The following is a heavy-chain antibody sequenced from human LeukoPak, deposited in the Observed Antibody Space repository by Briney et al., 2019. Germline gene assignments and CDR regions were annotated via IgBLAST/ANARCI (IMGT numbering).Heavy chain of an antibody. CDR3: AREDYYGSGSY. CDR1: GYTFTGYY. CDR2: INPNSGGT. V-gene: IGHV1-2*02. Sequence: ASLKLSCKASGYTFTGYYMHWVRQPPGQGLEWMGWINPNSGGTNYAQKFQGRVTMTRDTSISPAYMELSRLRSDDTAVYYCAREDYYGSGSYWGQGTLVTVSS. D-gene: IGHD3-10*01. J-gene: IGHJ4*02.